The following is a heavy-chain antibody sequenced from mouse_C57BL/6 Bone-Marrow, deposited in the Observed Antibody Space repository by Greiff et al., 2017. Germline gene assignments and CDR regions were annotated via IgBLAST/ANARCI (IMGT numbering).Heavy chain of an antibody. CDR3: ARARGLYGYDGLDY. V-gene: IGHV1-55*01. Sequence: QVKLQQPGAELVKPGASVTMSCKASGYTFTSYWITWVKQRPGQGLEWIGDIYPGSGSTNYNEKLKSQATLTGDTSTSTAYSQLSSLTSENSAVYYCARARGLYGYDGLDYWGQGTTLTVSS. CDR2: IYPGSGST. CDR1: GYTFTSYW. J-gene: IGHJ2*01. D-gene: IGHD2-2*01.